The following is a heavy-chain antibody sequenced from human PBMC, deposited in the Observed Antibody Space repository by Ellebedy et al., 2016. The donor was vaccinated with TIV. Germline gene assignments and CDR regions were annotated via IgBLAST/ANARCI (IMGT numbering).Heavy chain of an antibody. D-gene: IGHD3-3*01. CDR1: GYTFTGYY. Sequence: ASVKVSCXASGYTFTGYYMHWVRQAPGQGLEWMGWINPNSGGTNYAQKFQGRVTMTRDTSISTAYMELSRLRSDDTAVYYCARSHYDFWSGYYNNAFDIWGQGTMVTVSS. V-gene: IGHV1-2*02. CDR2: INPNSGGT. J-gene: IGHJ3*02. CDR3: ARSHYDFWSGYYNNAFDI.